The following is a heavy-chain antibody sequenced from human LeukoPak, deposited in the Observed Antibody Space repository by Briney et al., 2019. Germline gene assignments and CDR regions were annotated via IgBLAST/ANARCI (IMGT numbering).Heavy chain of an antibody. Sequence: SETLSLTCAVYGGSFSGYYWSWIRQPPGKGLEWIGEINHSGGTNYNPSLKSQVTISVDTSKNQFSLQLSSVTAADTAVHYCARHSSSSYFDYWGQGTLVTVSS. D-gene: IGHD6-13*01. CDR3: ARHSSSSYFDY. CDR2: INHSGGT. J-gene: IGHJ4*02. CDR1: GGSFSGYY. V-gene: IGHV4-34*01.